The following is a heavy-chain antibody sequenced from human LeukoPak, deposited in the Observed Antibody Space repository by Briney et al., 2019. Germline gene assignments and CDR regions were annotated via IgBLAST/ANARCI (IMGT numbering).Heavy chain of an antibody. CDR3: AKDDGYFDY. CDR1: GFTFDDYA. V-gene: IGHV3-43D*03. CDR2: ISWDGGST. Sequence: GGSLRLSCAASGFTFDDYAMHWVRQAPGKGLEWVSLISWDGGSTYYADSVKGRFTISRDNSKNTLSLQMNSLRAEDTAVYYCAKDDGYFDYWGQGTLVTVSS. J-gene: IGHJ4*02. D-gene: IGHD5-24*01.